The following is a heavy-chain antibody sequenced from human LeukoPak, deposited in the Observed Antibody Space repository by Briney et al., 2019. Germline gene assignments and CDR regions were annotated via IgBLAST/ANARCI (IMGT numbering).Heavy chain of an antibody. J-gene: IGHJ5*02. CDR1: GGSISSYY. CDR3: ARETMYSSSWYYPSRVAKVRLYNWFDP. V-gene: IGHV4-59*12. CDR2: IYYSGST. D-gene: IGHD6-13*01. Sequence: PSETLSLTCTVSGGSISSYYWSWIRQPPGKGLEWIGYIYYSGSTNYNPSLKSRVTISVDTSKNQFSLKLSSVTAADTAVYYCARETMYSSSWYYPSRVAKVRLYNWFDPWGQGALVTVSS.